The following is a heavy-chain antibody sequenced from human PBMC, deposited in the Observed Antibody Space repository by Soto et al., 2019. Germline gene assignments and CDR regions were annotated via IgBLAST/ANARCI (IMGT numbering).Heavy chain of an antibody. CDR1: GFSFRSNGVG. V-gene: IGHV2-5*01. CDR2: IYWNDDK. J-gene: IGHJ4*02. CDR3: THHIAAAIPFDN. D-gene: IGHD6-13*01. Sequence: QITLKLSGPTLVQPTQLLTRTCTFSGFSFRSNGVGVGWIRQPPGKALEWLALIYWNDDKHYSPSLNSRLTVTTDISKNQVVLRMTNMDPGDTATYYCTHHIAAAIPFDNWGQGTLVRVSS.